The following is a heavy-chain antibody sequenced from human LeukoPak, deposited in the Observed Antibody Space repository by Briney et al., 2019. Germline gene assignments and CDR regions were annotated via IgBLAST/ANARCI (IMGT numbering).Heavy chain of an antibody. CDR3: AREGGIVGASPLYYYYYGMDV. Sequence: SVKVSCKASGGTFSSYAISWVRQAPGQGLEWMGGIIPIFGTANYAQKFQGRVMITADESTSTAYMELSSLRSEDTAVYYCAREGGIVGASPLYYYYYGMDVWGQGTTVTVSS. J-gene: IGHJ6*02. V-gene: IGHV1-69*01. CDR1: GGTFSSYA. CDR2: IIPIFGTA. D-gene: IGHD1-26*01.